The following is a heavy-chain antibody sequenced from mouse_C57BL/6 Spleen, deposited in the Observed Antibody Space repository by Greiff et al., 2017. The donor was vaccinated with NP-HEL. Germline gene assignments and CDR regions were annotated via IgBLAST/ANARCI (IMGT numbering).Heavy chain of an antibody. J-gene: IGHJ1*03. V-gene: IGHV1-72*01. CDR1: GYTFTSYW. CDR2: IDPNSGGT. Sequence: QVQLKQPGAELVKPGASVKLSCKASGYTFTSYWMHWVKQRPGRGLEWIGRIDPNSGGTKYNEKFKSKATLTVDKPSSTAYMQLSSLTSEDAAVYYCARNPIYDGYYVWYFDVWGTGTTVTVSS. CDR3: ARNPIYDGYYVWYFDV. D-gene: IGHD2-3*01.